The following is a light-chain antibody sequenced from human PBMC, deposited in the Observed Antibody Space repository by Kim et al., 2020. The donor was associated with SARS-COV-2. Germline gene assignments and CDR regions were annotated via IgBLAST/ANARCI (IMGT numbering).Light chain of an antibody. Sequence: SYELTQPPSVSVSPGQTASITCSGDKLGDKYACWYQQKPGQSPVLVIYQDSKRPSGIPERFPGSNSGNTVTLTISGTQAMDEADYYCQAWDSSTEVFGTG. J-gene: IGLJ1*01. V-gene: IGLV3-1*01. CDR2: QDS. CDR1: KLGDKY. CDR3: QAWDSSTEV.